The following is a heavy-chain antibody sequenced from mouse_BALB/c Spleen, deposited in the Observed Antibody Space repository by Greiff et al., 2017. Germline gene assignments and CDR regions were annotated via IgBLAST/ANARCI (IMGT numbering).Heavy chain of an antibody. V-gene: IGHV1-62-2*01. CDR2: FYPGSGSI. J-gene: IGHJ4*01. D-gene: IGHD1-2*01. CDR1: GYTFTEYT. Sequence: VQLVESGAELVKPGASVKLSCKASGYTFTEYTIHWVKQRSGQGLEWIGWFYPGSGSIKYNEKFKDKATLTADKSSSTVYMELSRLTSEDSAVYFCARHEETTTARRDAMDYWGQGTSVTVSS. CDR3: ARHEETTTARRDAMDY.